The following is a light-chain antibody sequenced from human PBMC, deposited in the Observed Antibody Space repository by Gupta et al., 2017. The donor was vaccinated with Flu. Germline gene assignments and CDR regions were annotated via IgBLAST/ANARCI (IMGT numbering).Light chain of an antibody. CDR2: LVMDGSH. Sequence: GKLTSTLSSCHSSNAIAGHQQQTEKGPRHLSMLVMDGSHYKGDGIPDRFSGSSSGATPSLTIYSLQSEDEADYYCQTWGSASLVFGGGTKLTVL. CDR1: SCHSSNA. V-gene: IGLV4-69*01. CDR3: QTWGSASLV. J-gene: IGLJ3*02.